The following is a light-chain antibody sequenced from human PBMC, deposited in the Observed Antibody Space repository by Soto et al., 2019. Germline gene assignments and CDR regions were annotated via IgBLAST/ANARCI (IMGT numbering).Light chain of an antibody. CDR3: YQYDRSPAWT. V-gene: IGKV3-20*01. J-gene: IGKJ1*01. Sequence: EIMWTQSLATLSVTQGERVTVSCRSSQSVSRNLAWYQQKPGQAPRLLIYGASSRATGIPDRFSGSGSGTAVSLIIIRLEPDDFAVYDWYQYDRSPAWTFGQGTKVDI. CDR2: GAS. CDR1: QSVSRN.